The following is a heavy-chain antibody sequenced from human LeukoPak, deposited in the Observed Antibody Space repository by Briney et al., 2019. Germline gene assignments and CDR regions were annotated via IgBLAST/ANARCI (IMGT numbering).Heavy chain of an antibody. V-gene: IGHV3-30*18. Sequence: GRSLRLSCATSGFTFSASGMHWVRQAPGKGREWVAMLSYDGSNRYTADAVKGRFTISRDNSKNTLFLQMNSLRPEDTAVYYCAKSRTGSTSCYGSWGQGTLVTVTS. CDR1: GFTFSASG. CDR2: LSYDGSNR. CDR3: AKSRTGSTSCYGS. D-gene: IGHD2-2*01. J-gene: IGHJ5*02.